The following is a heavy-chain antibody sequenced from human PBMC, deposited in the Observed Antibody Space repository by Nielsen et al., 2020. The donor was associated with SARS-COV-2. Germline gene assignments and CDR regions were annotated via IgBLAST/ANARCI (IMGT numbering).Heavy chain of an antibody. CDR1: GYTFTNYY. J-gene: IGHJ6*03. CDR2: INPSGGST. D-gene: IGHD3-3*01. V-gene: IGHV1-46*01. CDR3: ARDPGRGGSTIFGVVIYYYYMDV. Sequence: ASVKVSCKASGYTFTNYYMHWVRQAPGQGLEWMGIINPSGGSTSYAQKFQGRVTMTRDTSTSTVYMELSSLRSEDTAVYYCARDPGRGGSTIFGVVIYYYYMDVWGKGTTVTVSS.